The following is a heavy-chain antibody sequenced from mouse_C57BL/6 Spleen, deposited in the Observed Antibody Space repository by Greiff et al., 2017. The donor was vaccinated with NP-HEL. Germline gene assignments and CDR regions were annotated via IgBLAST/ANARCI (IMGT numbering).Heavy chain of an antibody. V-gene: IGHV1-50*01. CDR3: AGSRKDAMDY. J-gene: IGHJ4*01. D-gene: IGHD1-1*01. CDR2: IDPSDSYT. CDR1: GYTFTSYW. Sequence: VQLQQPGAELVKPGASVKLSCKASGYTFTSYWMQWVKQRPGQGLEWIGEIDPSDSYTNYNQKFKGKATLTVDTSSSTAYMQRSSLTSEDSAVYYCAGSRKDAMDYWGQGTSVTVSS.